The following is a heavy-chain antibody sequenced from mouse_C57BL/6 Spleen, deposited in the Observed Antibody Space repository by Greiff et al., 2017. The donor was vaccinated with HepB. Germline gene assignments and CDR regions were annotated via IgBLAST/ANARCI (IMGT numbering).Heavy chain of an antibody. CDR2: IDPSDSET. J-gene: IGHJ3*01. CDR1: GYTFTSYW. D-gene: IGHD1-1*01. V-gene: IGHV1-52*01. Sequence: VQLQESGAELVRPGSSVKLSCKASGYTFTSYWMHWVKQRPIQGLEWIGNIDPSDSETHYNQKFKDKATLTVDKSSSTAYMQLSSLTSEDSAVYYCARCYGSSYLAWVAYWGQGTLVTVSA. CDR3: ARCYGSSYLAWVAY.